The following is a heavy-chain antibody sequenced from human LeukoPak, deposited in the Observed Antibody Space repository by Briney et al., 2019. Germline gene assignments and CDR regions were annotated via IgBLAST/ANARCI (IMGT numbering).Heavy chain of an antibody. D-gene: IGHD5-12*01. J-gene: IGHJ6*02. Sequence: SETLSLTCAVYGGSFSGYYWSWIRQPPGKGLEWIGEINHSGSTNYNPSLKSRVTISVDTSKNQFSLKLSSVTAADTAVYYCARALIVATIEQRKYYYGMDVWGQGTTVTVSS. V-gene: IGHV4-34*01. CDR1: GGSFSGYY. CDR3: ARALIVATIEQRKYYYGMDV. CDR2: INHSGST.